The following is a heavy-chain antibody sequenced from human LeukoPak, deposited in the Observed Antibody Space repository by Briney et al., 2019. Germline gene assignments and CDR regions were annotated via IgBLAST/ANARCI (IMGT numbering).Heavy chain of an antibody. CDR1: GYKFIDFG. D-gene: IGHD1-14*01. V-gene: IGHV1-18*01. Sequence: ASVKVSCKASGYKFIDFGITWVRQAPGQGLEWMGWISGYNGKTNYAQKFQGRVTMTTDTSTSTVYLELRSLRSDDTAVYYCARWETGSWFDPWGQGTLVTISS. CDR2: ISGYNGKT. J-gene: IGHJ5*02. CDR3: ARWETGSWFDP.